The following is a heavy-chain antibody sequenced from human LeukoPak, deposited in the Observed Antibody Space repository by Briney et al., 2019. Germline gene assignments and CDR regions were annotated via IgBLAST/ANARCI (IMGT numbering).Heavy chain of an antibody. Sequence: PSETLSLTCAVYGGSFSGCYWSWIRQPPGKGLEWIGEINHSGSTNYNPSLKSRVTISVDTSKNQFSLKLSSVTAADTAVYYCARGLAQLRKGRSGGYFDYWGQGTLVTVSS. V-gene: IGHV4-34*01. CDR3: ARGLAQLRKGRSGGYFDY. CDR2: INHSGST. CDR1: GGSFSGCY. J-gene: IGHJ4*02. D-gene: IGHD2-8*02.